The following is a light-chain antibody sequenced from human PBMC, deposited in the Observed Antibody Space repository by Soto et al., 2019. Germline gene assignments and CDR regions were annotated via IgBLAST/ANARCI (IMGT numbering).Light chain of an antibody. J-gene: IGKJ1*01. Sequence: EIVLTQSPGTLSLSPGEIATLSFRASQSVSSNYLTWYQQKPGQAPRLLIHGASTRAPGFPARFSGSGSGTDFTLTISSLEPEDFAVYYCQQRSNWPSTFGQGTKVDIK. CDR3: QQRSNWPST. V-gene: IGKV3D-20*02. CDR1: QSVSSNY. CDR2: GAS.